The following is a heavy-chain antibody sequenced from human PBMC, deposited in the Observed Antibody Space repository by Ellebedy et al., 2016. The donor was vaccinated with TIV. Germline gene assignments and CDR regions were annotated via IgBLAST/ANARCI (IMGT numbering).Heavy chain of an antibody. CDR3: TRWTSETGPAGGNFDL. CDR2: IYPSDSDT. D-gene: IGHD1-1*01. V-gene: IGHV5-51*01. Sequence: GESLKISCKASGYSFTNYWIGWVRQMPGKGLEWMGIIYPSDSDTRYSPSFQGQVTISPDRSTSNTYLQWSSLKASDTAMYYCTRWTSETGPAGGNFDLWGRGTLVTVSS. CDR1: GYSFTNYW. J-gene: IGHJ2*01.